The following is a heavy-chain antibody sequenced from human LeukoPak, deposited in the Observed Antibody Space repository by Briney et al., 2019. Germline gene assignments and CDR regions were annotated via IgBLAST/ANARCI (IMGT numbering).Heavy chain of an antibody. V-gene: IGHV3-9*01. CDR1: GFTFDGYA. CDR2: ISWNSGNL. CDR3: AKGVSSSSDSYIFDY. D-gene: IGHD6-6*01. Sequence: GGSLRLSCAASGFTFDGYAMHWVRQAPGKGLEWVSGISWNSGNLGYADSVKGRFTISRDNAKNSLYLQMNSLRAENTALYYCAKGVSSSSDSYIFDYWGRGTLVTVSS. J-gene: IGHJ4*02.